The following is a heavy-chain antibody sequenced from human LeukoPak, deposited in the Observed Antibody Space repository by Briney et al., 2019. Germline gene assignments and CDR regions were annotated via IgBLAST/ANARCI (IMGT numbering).Heavy chain of an antibody. CDR2: IYYSGST. J-gene: IGHJ6*03. D-gene: IGHD2-21*02. CDR1: GGSISSYY. CDR3: ARESDGYYYMDV. V-gene: IGHV4-59*01. Sequence: PSETLSLTCTVSGGSISSYYWSWIRQPPGKGLEWIGYIYYSGSTNYNPSLKSRVTISVDTSKNQFSLKLSSVTAADTAVYYCARESDGYYYMDVWGKGTTVTVSS.